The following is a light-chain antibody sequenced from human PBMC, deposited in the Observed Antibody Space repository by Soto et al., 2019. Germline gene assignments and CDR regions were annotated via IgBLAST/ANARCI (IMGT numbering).Light chain of an antibody. CDR1: QSVLYSSNNKNY. CDR3: QQYYSTPYT. J-gene: IGKJ2*01. CDR2: WAS. Sequence: DIVMTQSPDSLVVSLGERATINCKSSQSVLYSSNNKNYLAWYQQKPGQPPKLLIYWASTRESGVPDRFSGSGSGTDFTLTNSSLQAEDVAVYYCQQYYSTPYTFGQGTNLEIK. V-gene: IGKV4-1*01.